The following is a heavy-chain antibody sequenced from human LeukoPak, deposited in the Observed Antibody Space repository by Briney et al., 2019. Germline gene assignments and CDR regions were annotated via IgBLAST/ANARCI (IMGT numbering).Heavy chain of an antibody. V-gene: IGHV1-69*13. CDR3: ARDSLVTGYAFDI. CDR1: GGTFSSYA. D-gene: IGHD1-1*01. Sequence: GAPVKVSCKASGGTFSSYAISWVRQAPGQGLEWMGGIIPIFGTANYAQKFQGRVTITADESTGTAYMELSSLRSEDTAVYYCARDSLVTGYAFDIWGQGTMVTVSS. J-gene: IGHJ3*02. CDR2: IIPIFGTA.